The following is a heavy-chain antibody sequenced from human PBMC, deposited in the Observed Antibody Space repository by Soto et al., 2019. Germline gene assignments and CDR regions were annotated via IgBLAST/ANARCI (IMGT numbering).Heavy chain of an antibody. J-gene: IGHJ5*02. CDR1: GYTFTSYG. V-gene: IGHV1-18*01. CDR2: SNAYNGNT. CDR3: ARVLPPFDP. Sequence: QVQLVQSGAEVKKPGAPVKVSCKASGYTFTSYGITWVRQAPGPGLPGMGWSNAYNGNTNHAKNLQGRVTMTTDPSTSTAYMELRSLRSDDTAVYYCARVLPPFDPWGQGTLVTVSS.